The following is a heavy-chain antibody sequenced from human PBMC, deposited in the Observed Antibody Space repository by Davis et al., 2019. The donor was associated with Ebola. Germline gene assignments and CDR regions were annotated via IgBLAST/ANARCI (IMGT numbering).Heavy chain of an antibody. CDR3: ARLGYCSSTSCYTGWFDP. J-gene: IGHJ5*02. CDR2: IYYSGST. D-gene: IGHD2-2*02. CDR1: GGSISSYY. V-gene: IGHV4-59*12. Sequence: PSETLSLTCTVSGGSISSYYWSWIRQPPGKGLEWIGYIYYSGSTNYNPSLKSRVTISVDRSKNQFALKLSSVTAADTAVYYCARLGYCSSTSCYTGWFDPWGQGTLVTVSS.